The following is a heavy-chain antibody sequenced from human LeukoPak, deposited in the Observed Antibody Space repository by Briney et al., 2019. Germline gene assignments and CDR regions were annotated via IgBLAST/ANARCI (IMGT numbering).Heavy chain of an antibody. CDR2: INHSGST. CDR3: ARGPDARWGPRVEDY. J-gene: IGHJ4*02. Sequence: SETLSLTCAVYGVSFSGYYWSWIRQPPGKGLEWIGEINHSGSTNYNPSLKSRVTISVDTSKNQFSLKLSSVTAADTAVYYCARGPDARWGPRVEDYWGQGTLVTVSS. D-gene: IGHD2-21*02. V-gene: IGHV4-34*01. CDR1: GVSFSGYY.